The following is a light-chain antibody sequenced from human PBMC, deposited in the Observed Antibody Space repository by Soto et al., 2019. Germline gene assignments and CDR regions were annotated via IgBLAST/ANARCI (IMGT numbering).Light chain of an antibody. J-gene: IGLJ2*01. CDR3: AAWDDSLKGLV. V-gene: IGLV1-36*01. Sequence: QPVLTQPTSVSEAPRQRVTISCSGSSSNIGNYAVNWYQQLPGQPPKLLIYNNGLLPSGVSDRFSGSKSGTSASLAISGLQSEDEADYHCAAWDDSLKGLVFGGGIKLTVL. CDR2: NNG. CDR1: SSNIGNYA.